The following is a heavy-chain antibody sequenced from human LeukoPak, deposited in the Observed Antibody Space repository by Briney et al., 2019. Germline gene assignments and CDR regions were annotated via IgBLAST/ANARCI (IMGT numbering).Heavy chain of an antibody. V-gene: IGHV4-30-4*01. CDR1: GGSISSGDYY. D-gene: IGHD2-21*02. CDR3: ARAAYCGGDCYGGSLGY. J-gene: IGHJ4*02. Sequence: PSETLSLTCTVSGGSISSGDYYWSWIRQPPGKGLEWIGYIYYSGSTYYNPSLKSRVTMSVDTSKNQFSLKLSSVTAADTAVYYCARAAYCGGDCYGGSLGYWGQGTLVTVSS. CDR2: IYYSGST.